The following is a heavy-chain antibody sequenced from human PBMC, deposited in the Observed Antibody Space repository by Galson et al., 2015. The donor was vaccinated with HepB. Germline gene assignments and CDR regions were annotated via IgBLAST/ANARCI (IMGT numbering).Heavy chain of an antibody. D-gene: IGHD3-10*01. CDR1: GFSFGDYA. CDR2: ISTSSTYI. V-gene: IGHV3-21*01. CDR3: ARDYAMVRGVSSPPGDYYYYGMDV. J-gene: IGHJ6*02. Sequence: RLSCAASGFSFGDYAMTWFRQAPGKGLEWVSSISTSSTYIYYADSVKGRFTISRDNAKNSLYLQMNSLRGEDTAVYYCARDYAMVRGVSSPPGDYYYYGMDVWCQGTTVTVSS.